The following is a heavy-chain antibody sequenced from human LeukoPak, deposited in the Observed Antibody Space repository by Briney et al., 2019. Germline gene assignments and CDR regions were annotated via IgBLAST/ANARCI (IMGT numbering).Heavy chain of an antibody. J-gene: IGHJ4*02. Sequence: GGSLRLSCTVSGFTVSSNSMSWVRQAPGKGLEWVGRIKSKTDGGTTDYAAPVKGRFTISRDDSRNTLYLQMKSLKTEDTAVYFCTTTVTTSVVYWGQGTLVTVSS. CDR1: GFTVSSNS. CDR3: TTTVTTSVVY. CDR2: IKSKTDGGTT. D-gene: IGHD4-17*01. V-gene: IGHV3-15*01.